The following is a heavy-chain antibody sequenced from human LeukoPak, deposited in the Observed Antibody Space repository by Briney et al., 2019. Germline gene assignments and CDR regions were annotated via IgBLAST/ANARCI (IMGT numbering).Heavy chain of an antibody. CDR3: AKDSSGLRDAFDI. CDR1: GFTFDDYS. J-gene: IGHJ3*02. V-gene: IGHV3-9*03. D-gene: IGHD3-22*01. Sequence: GRSLRLSCAASGFTFDDYSMHWVRQAPGKGLEWVSGISWNSGSICYADSVKGRFTISRDNAKNSLYLQMNSLRAEGMALYYCAKDSSGLRDAFDIWGQGTMVTVSS. CDR2: ISWNSGSI.